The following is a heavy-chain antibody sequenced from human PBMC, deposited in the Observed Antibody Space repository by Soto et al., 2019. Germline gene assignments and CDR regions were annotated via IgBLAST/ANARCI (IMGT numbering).Heavy chain of an antibody. D-gene: IGHD3-9*01. CDR3: ARGRDFDWSPLDY. CDR2: IYHSGST. V-gene: IGHV4-30-2*01. J-gene: IGHJ4*02. Sequence: SETLSLTCAVPGGSISSGGYSWSWIRQPPGKGLEWIGYIYHSGSTYYNPSLKSRVTISVDRSKNQFSLKLSSVTAADTAVYYCARGRDFDWSPLDYWGQGTLVTVSS. CDR1: GGSISSGGYS.